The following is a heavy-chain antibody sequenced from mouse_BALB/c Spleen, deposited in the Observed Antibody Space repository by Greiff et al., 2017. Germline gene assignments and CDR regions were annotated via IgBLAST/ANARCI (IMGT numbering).Heavy chain of an antibody. V-gene: IGHV1-7*01. CDR2: INPSTGYT. CDR3: ARVGDGDYWYFDV. Sequence: QVQLKQSGAELAKPGASVKMSCKASGYTFTSYWMHWVKQRPGQGLEWIGYINPSTGYTEYNQKFKDKATLTADKSSSTAYMQLSSLTSEDSAVYYCARVGDGDYWYFDVWGAGTTVTVSA. D-gene: IGHD2-13*01. J-gene: IGHJ1*01. CDR1: GYTFTSYW.